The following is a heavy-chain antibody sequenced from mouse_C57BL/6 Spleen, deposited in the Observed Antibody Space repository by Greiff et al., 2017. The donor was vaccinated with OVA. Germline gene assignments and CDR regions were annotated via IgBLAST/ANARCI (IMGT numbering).Heavy chain of an antibody. CDR1: GYTFTDYE. CDR3: TPLITTVVPDY. D-gene: IGHD1-1*01. V-gene: IGHV1-15*01. Sequence: VQLKESGAELVRPGASVTLSCKASGYTFTDYEMHWVKQTPVHGLEWIGAIDPETGGTAYNQKFKGKAILTADKSSSTAYMELRSLTSEDSAVYYCTPLITTVVPDYWGQGTTLTVSS. CDR2: IDPETGGT. J-gene: IGHJ2*01.